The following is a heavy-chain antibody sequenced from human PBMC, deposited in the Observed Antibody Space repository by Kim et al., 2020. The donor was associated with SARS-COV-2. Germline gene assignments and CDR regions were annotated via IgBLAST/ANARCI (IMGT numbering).Heavy chain of an antibody. CDR3: AREGGGSGKKLTDPYNWFDP. D-gene: IGHD3-10*01. Sequence: ASVKVSCKASGYTFTSYYMYWVRQAPGQGLEWMGIINPSGGSTSYAQKFQGRVTMTRDTSTSTVYMELSSLRSEDTAVYYCAREGGGSGKKLTDPYNWFDPWGQGTLVTVSS. CDR2: INPSGGST. V-gene: IGHV1-46*01. CDR1: GYTFTSYY. J-gene: IGHJ5*02.